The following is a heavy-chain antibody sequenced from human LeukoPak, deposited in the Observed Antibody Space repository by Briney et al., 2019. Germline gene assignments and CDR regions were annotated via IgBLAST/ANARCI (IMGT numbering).Heavy chain of an antibody. D-gene: IGHD1-26*01. CDR2: ISYDGSNK. J-gene: IGHJ3*02. CDR1: GFTFSSYA. CDR3: AIWDLSEDAFDI. Sequence: GGSLRLSCAASGFTFSSYAMHWVRQAPGKGLEWVAVISYDGSNKYYADSVKGRFTISRDNSKNTLYLQMNSLRAADTAVYYCAIWDLSEDAFDIWGQGTMVTVSS. V-gene: IGHV3-30-3*01.